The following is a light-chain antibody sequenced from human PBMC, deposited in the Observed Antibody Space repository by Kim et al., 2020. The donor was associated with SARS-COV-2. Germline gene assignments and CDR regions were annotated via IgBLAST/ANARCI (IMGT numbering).Light chain of an antibody. CDR3: AASDDSVSGLV. V-gene: IGLV1-47*01. J-gene: IGLJ2*01. CDR2: KNN. CDR1: SSDIGSYY. Sequence: GQRITISCSGSSSDIGSYYEVCYHQHQGADPKILINKNNRRPSGGPDRFSGCKYGAYASLAISGLRYEDEADYYCAASDDSVSGLVFGGGTQLTVL.